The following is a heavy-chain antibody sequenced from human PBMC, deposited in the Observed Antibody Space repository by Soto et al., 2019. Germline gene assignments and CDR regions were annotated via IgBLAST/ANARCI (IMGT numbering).Heavy chain of an antibody. CDR1: GFTFSSYS. CDR3: ARDKLRFLEWLFHGGAFDI. J-gene: IGHJ3*02. V-gene: IGHV3-21*01. CDR2: ISSSSSYI. Sequence: GGSLRLSCAASGFTFSSYSMNWVRQAPGKGLEWVSSISSSSSYIYYADSVKGRFTISRDNAKNSLYLQMNSLRAEDTAVYSCARDKLRFLEWLFHGGAFDIWGQGTMVTVSS. D-gene: IGHD3-3*01.